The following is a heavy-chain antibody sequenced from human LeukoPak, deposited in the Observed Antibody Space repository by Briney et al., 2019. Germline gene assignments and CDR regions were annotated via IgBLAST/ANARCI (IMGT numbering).Heavy chain of an antibody. CDR1: GGSISSSSYY. CDR2: IYYSGST. CDR3: ARISYSSSTLLTYYYYYMDV. D-gene: IGHD6-13*01. Sequence: PSETLSLTCTVSGGSISSSSYYWGWIRQPPGKGLEWIGSIYYSGSTYYNPSLKSRVTISVDTSKNQFSLKLSSVTAADTAVYYCARISYSSSTLLTYYYYYMDVWGKGTTVTVSS. J-gene: IGHJ6*03. V-gene: IGHV4-39*07.